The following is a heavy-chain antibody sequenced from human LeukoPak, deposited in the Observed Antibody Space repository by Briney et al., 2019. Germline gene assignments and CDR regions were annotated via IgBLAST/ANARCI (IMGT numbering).Heavy chain of an antibody. D-gene: IGHD3-10*01. CDR1: GFTFSNYA. CDR2: ISSSGGST. J-gene: IGHJ3*02. Sequence: GGSRRLSCAASGFTFSNYAMIWVRQAPGKGLDWVSTISSSGGSTYYADSVKGRFTISRDNSKNTLYLKMNSLRAEDTALYYCAKDRESTYGLGAFDMWGQGTMVTVSS. CDR3: AKDRESTYGLGAFDM. V-gene: IGHV3-23*01.